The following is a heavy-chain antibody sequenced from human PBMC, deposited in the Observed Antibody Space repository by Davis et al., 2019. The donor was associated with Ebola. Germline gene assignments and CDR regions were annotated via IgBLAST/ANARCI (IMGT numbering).Heavy chain of an antibody. CDR2: ISDSSTTI. CDR1: GFTFSAYS. J-gene: IGHJ4*02. V-gene: IGHV3-48*02. D-gene: IGHD5-18*01. Sequence: GESLKISCAASGFTFSAYSMNWVRQAPGKGLEWVSYISDSSTTIYYADSMKGRFTISRDNAKNSLFLQMNSLRDEDTAVYYCAREPYTALDYWGQGTLVTVSS. CDR3: AREPYTALDY.